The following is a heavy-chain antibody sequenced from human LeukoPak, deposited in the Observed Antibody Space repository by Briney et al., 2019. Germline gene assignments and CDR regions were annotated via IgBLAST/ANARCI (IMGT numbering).Heavy chain of an antibody. CDR2: ICHSGST. CDR3: AREAVAGTSFDY. CDR1: GYSISSGYY. D-gene: IGHD6-19*01. V-gene: IGHV4-38-2*02. J-gene: IGHJ4*02. Sequence: SETLSLTCTVSGYSISSGYYWGWIRQPPGKGLEWIGSICHSGSTYYNPSLKSRVTISVDTSKNQFSLKLSSVIVADTAVYYCAREAVAGTSFDYWGQGTLVTVSS.